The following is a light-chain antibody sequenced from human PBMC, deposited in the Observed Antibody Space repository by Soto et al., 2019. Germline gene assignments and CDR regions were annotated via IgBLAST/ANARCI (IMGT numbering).Light chain of an antibody. J-gene: IGKJ2*01. Sequence: EIVLTQSPATLSLSPGERATLSCRASQSVSSYLAWYQQKPGQAPRLLIYDASNRATGIPARFSGSGSGTDFTLTISSLEPEDFAVYYCHHYGGSLYTFGQGTKLEIK. CDR3: HHYGGSLYT. V-gene: IGKV3-11*01. CDR1: QSVSSY. CDR2: DAS.